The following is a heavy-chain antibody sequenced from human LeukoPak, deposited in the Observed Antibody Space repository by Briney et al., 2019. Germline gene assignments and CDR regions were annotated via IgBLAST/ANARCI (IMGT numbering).Heavy chain of an antibody. Sequence: SETLSLTCTVSGGSISSYYWSWIRQPAGKGLESIGRIYTSGSTNYNPSLKSRVTMSVDTSKNQFSLKLNSVTAADTAVYYCARDSSSWYGYYYYYYMDVWGKGTTVTVSS. CDR3: ARDSSSWYGYYYYYYMDV. J-gene: IGHJ6*03. D-gene: IGHD6-13*01. V-gene: IGHV4-4*07. CDR1: GGSISSYY. CDR2: IYTSGST.